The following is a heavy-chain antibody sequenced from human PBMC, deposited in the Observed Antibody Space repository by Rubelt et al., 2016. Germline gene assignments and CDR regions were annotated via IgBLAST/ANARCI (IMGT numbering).Heavy chain of an antibody. CDR2: IYYSGST. CDR3: ARGRSVYYYDSSGYYGY. D-gene: IGHD3-22*01. V-gene: IGHV4-34*01. Sequence: QVQLQQWGAGLLKPSETLSLTCAVYGGSFSGYYWSWIRQPPGKGLEWIGYIYYSGSTNYNPPLKSRVTISVDTSKNQFSLKLSSVTAADTAVYYCARGRSVYYYDSSGYYGYWGQGTLVTVSS. J-gene: IGHJ4*02. CDR1: GGSFSGYY.